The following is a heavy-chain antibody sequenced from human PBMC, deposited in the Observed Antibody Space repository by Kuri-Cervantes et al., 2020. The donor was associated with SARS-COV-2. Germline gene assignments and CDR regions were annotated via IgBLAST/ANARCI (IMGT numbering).Heavy chain of an antibody. CDR1: GFTFSDYY. J-gene: IGHJ5*02. CDR2: ISSSGSTI. CDR3: VTLPRSGRSQRWFSVWFDP. Sequence: GGSLRLSCAASGFTFSDYYMSWIRQAPGKGLEWVSYISSSGSTIYYADSVKGRFTISRDNSKNTLYLQMNSLRAEDTAVYFCVTLPRSGRSQRWFSVWFDPWGQGTLVTVSS. D-gene: IGHD3-10*01. V-gene: IGHV3-11*04.